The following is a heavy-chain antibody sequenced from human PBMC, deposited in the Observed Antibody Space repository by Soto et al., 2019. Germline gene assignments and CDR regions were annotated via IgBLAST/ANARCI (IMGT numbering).Heavy chain of an antibody. CDR2: INHSGST. CDR1: GGSFSGYY. D-gene: IGHD6-19*01. J-gene: IGHJ4*02. Sequence: PSETLSLTCAVYGGSFSGYYWSWIRQPPGKGLEWIGEINHSGSTNYNPSLKSRVTISVDTSKNQFSPKLSSVTAADTAVYYCARGPHLSSGWYMGDYWGQGTLVTVSS. V-gene: IGHV4-34*01. CDR3: ARGPHLSSGWYMGDY.